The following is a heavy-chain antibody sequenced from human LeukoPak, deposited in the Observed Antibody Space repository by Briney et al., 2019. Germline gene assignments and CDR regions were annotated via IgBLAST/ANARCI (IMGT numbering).Heavy chain of an antibody. CDR2: IIPILGTA. D-gene: IGHD2-2*01. Sequence: GASVKVSCKASGGTFSSYAISWVRQAPGQGLEWMGGIIPILGTANYAQKFQGRVTITADESTSTAYMELSSLRSEDTAVYYCARSGTYCSSTSCPKGATTQYYYYGMDVWGQGTTVTVSS. V-gene: IGHV1-69*13. CDR3: ARSGTYCSSTSCPKGATTQYYYYGMDV. J-gene: IGHJ6*02. CDR1: GGTFSSYA.